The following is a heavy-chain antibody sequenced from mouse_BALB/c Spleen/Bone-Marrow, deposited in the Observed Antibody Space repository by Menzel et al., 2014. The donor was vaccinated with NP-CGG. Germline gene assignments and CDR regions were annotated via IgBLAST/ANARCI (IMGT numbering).Heavy chain of an antibody. V-gene: IGHV14-3*02. D-gene: IGHD1-1*01. CDR2: IDPANGNT. Sequence: VQLKESGAELVKPGASVKLSCTASGFNIKDTYMHWVKQRPEQGLEWIGRIDPANGNTKYDPKFQGKATITADTSSNTAYLQLSSLTSEDTAVYYCAPYYCGSSLFAYWGQGTLVTVSA. CDR3: APYYCGSSLFAY. CDR1: GFNIKDTY. J-gene: IGHJ3*01.